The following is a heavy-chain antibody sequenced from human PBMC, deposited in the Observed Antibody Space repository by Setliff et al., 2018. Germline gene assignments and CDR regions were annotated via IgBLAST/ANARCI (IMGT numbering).Heavy chain of an antibody. D-gene: IGHD6-19*01. V-gene: IGHV4-4*03. CDR1: GDSISSGNW. Sequence: PPETLSLTCAVSGDSISSGNWWSWVRQPPEKGLEWIGEINHSGNTNYNPSLKSRVTISVDKSTNQFSLKLNSVTAADTAVYYCVRTDYSDGRYSMDVWGKGTTVTVSS. CDR3: VRTDYSDGRYSMDV. J-gene: IGHJ6*03. CDR2: INHSGNT.